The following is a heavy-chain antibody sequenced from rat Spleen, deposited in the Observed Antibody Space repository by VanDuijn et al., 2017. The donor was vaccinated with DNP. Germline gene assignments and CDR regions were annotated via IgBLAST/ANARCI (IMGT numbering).Heavy chain of an antibody. J-gene: IGHJ2*01. Sequence: EVQPVEGGGGLVQPGRSLNVSCVGYGLTFSDYNMAWVRQGPKKGLEWVATISFDGSSTSYRYSVKGRFTVSRDNANNTLYLQMDSLRSEDTATYYCARPDYWGQGVMVTVSS. V-gene: IGHV5-7*01. CDR3: ARPDY. CDR2: ISFDGSST. CDR1: GLTFSDYN.